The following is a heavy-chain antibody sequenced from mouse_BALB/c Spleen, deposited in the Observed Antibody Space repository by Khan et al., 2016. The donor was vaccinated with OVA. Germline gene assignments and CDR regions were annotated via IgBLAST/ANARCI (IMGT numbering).Heavy chain of an antibody. V-gene: IGHV9-4*02. CDR3: AIGGAAYERNDGGAMEY. D-gene: IGHD1-1*01. CDR1: GYTFTTAG. Sequence: QIQLVQSGPELKKPGETVRISCKASGYTFTTAGIQWVQKMPGKGLKWIGWINTHSGVPKYAEDFKGRFAFSLEISVNTAYLQITNLKNEDTATYCCAIGGAAYERNDGGAMEYWGQGTSVTVSS. J-gene: IGHJ4*01. CDR2: INTHSGVP.